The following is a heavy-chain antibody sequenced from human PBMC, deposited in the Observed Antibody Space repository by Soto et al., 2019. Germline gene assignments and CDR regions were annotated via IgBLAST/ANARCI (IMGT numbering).Heavy chain of an antibody. D-gene: IGHD2-2*01. CDR2: ISKSDYT. CDR1: GFAFNNYG. J-gene: IGHJ4*02. Sequence: GGSLRLSCTVSGFAFNNYGINWVRQAPGKGLEWVSSISKSDYTYYSDSVRGRFTISRDNAKNSVSLQMNTLRVEDTAVYYCAREDSIIIPAVSDFWGQGTLVTVSS. V-gene: IGHV3-21*01. CDR3: AREDSIIIPAVSDF.